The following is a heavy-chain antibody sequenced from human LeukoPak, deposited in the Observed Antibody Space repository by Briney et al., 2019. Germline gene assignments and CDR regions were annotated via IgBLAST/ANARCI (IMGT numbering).Heavy chain of an antibody. D-gene: IGHD6-19*01. J-gene: IGHJ4*02. CDR2: ISAYNGNT. Sequence: ASVKVSCKASGGTFSSYAISWVRQAPGQGLEWMGWISAYNGNTNYAQKLQGRVTMTTDTSTSTAYMELRSLRSDDTAVYYCASEDSSVGGRTYWGQGTLVTVSS. CDR1: GGTFSSYA. CDR3: ASEDSSVGGRTY. V-gene: IGHV1-18*01.